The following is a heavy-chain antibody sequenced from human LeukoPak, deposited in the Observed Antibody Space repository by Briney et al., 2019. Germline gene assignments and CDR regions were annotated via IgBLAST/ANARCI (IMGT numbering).Heavy chain of an antibody. D-gene: IGHD3-3*01. V-gene: IGHV4-39*01. J-gene: IGHJ4*02. Sequence: SETLSLTXTVSGGSISSSSYYWGCIRQPPGKGLEWIGNIYYSGSTYYNPSLKSRVTISVDTSKNQFSLRLSSVTAADTAVYYCARHSYDFWSGFLGPVDYWGQGTLVTVSS. CDR2: IYYSGST. CDR3: ARHSYDFWSGFLGPVDY. CDR1: GGSISSSSYY.